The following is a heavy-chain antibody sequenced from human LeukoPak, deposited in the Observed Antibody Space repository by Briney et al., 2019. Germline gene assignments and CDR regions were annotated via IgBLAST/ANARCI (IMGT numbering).Heavy chain of an antibody. CDR1: GFTFDDYG. V-gene: IGHV3-20*04. J-gene: IGHJ4*02. CDR2: INWNGGST. Sequence: PGGSLRLSCAASGFTFDDYGMSWVRQGPGKGLEWVSGINWNGGSTGNADSVKGRFTISRDNTKNSLYLQMNSLRAEDTALYYCARGLYSNSWYRLGYWGQGTLVAVSS. D-gene: IGHD6-13*01. CDR3: ARGLYSNSWYRLGY.